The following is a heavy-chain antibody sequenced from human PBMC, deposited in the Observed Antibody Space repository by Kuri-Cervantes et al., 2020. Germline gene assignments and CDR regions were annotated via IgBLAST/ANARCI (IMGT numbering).Heavy chain of an antibody. CDR3: ARHYGDDYVWGSYRSEPDYYYGMDV. V-gene: IGHV5-51*01. D-gene: IGHD3-16*02. CDR2: IYPGDSDT. J-gene: IGHJ6*02. Sequence: GGSLRLSCKGSGYSFTSYWIGWVRQMPGKGLEWMGIIYPGDSDTRYSPSFQGQVTISADKSISTAYLQWSSLKASDTAMYYCARHYGDDYVWGSYRSEPDYYYGMDVWGQGTTVTVSS. CDR1: GYSFTSYW.